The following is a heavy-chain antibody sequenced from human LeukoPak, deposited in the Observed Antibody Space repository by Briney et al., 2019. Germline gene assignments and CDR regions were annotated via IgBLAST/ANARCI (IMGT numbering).Heavy chain of an antibody. CDR1: GFTFTDIA. V-gene: IGHV3-23*01. J-gene: IGHJ4*02. D-gene: IGHD2-2*01. CDR2: ISADGAYT. Sequence: GGSLRLSCAASGFTFTDIAMSWVRQPPGKGLEWVSAISADGAYTYYADSVKGRFTISRDNPKSTLFLQMNSLKAEDSALYYCAKDRSSCTTTTCFFDYWGQGTQVTVSS. CDR3: AKDRSSCTTTTCFFDY.